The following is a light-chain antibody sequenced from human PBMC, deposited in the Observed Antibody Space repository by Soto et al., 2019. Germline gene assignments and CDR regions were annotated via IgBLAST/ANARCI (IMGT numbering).Light chain of an antibody. CDR3: TSYAGGNNV. Sequence: QSVLTPPPSASGSPGQSVTISCTGTSSDVGGYNYVSWYQQHPGKVPKLMVYEVNKRPSGVPDRFSGFKSGNTASLTVSGLQAEDEADYYCTSYAGGNNVVGTGTKLTVL. V-gene: IGLV2-8*01. CDR1: SSDVGGYNY. CDR2: EVN. J-gene: IGLJ1*01.